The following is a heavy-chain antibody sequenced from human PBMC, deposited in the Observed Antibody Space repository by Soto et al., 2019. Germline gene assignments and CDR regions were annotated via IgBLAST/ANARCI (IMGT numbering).Heavy chain of an antibody. V-gene: IGHV1-69*06. CDR1: GGTLSNYA. CDR2: IIPIFGTA. Sequence: ASVKVSCKASGGTLSNYAISWVRQAPGQGLEWMGGIIPIFGTADFAQKFQGRVTITADKSTSTAYMELSSLRSEDTAVYYCARTSAGTTRYGMDVWGQGTTVTVSS. J-gene: IGHJ6*02. D-gene: IGHD1-7*01. CDR3: ARTSAGTTRYGMDV.